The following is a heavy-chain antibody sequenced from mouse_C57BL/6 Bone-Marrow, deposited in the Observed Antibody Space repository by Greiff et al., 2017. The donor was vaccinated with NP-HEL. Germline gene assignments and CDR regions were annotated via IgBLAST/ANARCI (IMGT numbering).Heavy chain of an antibody. CDR3: ARDGSKPFAY. V-gene: IGHV5S21*01. J-gene: IGHJ3*01. Sequence: EVKLVESGAGLVKPGGSLKLSCAASGFTFSSYAMSWVRQTPEKRLEWVAYISSGGDYIYYADTVKGRVTISRDNARNTLYLQMSSLKSEDTAMYYCARDGSKPFAYWGQGTLVTVSA. D-gene: IGHD2-3*01. CDR2: ISSGGDYI. CDR1: GFTFSSYA.